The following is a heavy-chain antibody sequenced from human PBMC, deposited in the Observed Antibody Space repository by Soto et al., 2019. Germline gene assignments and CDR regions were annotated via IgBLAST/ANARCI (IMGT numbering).Heavy chain of an antibody. Sequence: QVQLQESGPGLVKPSETLSLTCTVSGGSISNYYWSRIRQPPGEGLEWIGYIHYNGETNYNPSLKSRVTMSVHTSNNQVSLSLTSVTAADTAVYYCARQPPATAAFDIWGQGTMVTVSS. J-gene: IGHJ3*02. CDR1: GGSISNYY. CDR3: ARQPPATAAFDI. V-gene: IGHV4-59*08. D-gene: IGHD5-12*01. CDR2: IHYNGET.